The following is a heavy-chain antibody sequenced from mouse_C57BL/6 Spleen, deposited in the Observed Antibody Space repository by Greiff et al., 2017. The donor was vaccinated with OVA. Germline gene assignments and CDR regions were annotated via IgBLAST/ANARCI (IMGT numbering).Heavy chain of an antibody. V-gene: IGHV1-26*01. CDR3: FYYYGSSYVVAMDY. CDR1: GYTFTDYY. J-gene: IGHJ4*01. CDR2: INPNNGGT. D-gene: IGHD1-1*01. Sequence: EVQLQQSGPELVKPGASVKISCKASGYTFTDYYINWVKQSHGKSLEWIGDINPNNGGTSYNQKFKGKATLTVDKSSSTAYMELRSLTSEDSAVYYCFYYYGSSYVVAMDYWGQGTSVTVSS.